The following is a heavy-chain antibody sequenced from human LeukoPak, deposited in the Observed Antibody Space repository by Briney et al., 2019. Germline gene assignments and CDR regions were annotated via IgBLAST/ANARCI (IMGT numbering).Heavy chain of an antibody. CDR1: GFTFSSYA. CDR3: ARAGYSSGWYEGTFDY. Sequence: PGGSLRLSCAASGFTFSSYAMSWVRQAPGKGLEWVSAISGSGGSTYYADSVKGRFTISRDNSKNTLYLQMNSLRAEDTAVYYCARAGYSSGWYEGTFDYWGQGTLVTVSS. J-gene: IGHJ4*02. V-gene: IGHV3-23*01. D-gene: IGHD6-19*01. CDR2: ISGSGGST.